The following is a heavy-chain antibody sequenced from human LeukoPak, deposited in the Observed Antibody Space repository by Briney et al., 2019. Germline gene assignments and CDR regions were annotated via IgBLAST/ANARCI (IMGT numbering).Heavy chain of an antibody. D-gene: IGHD1-1*01. J-gene: IGHJ4*02. Sequence: GGPLRLSCAASGFAFSVYWMSWLPQAPGKGLECVATINGDGTEEYYVASVKGRLPISRDNAKNSLHLQMNSLRDEDTAMYCCARENWHYFVRWGQGTLVTVSS. V-gene: IGHV3-7*01. CDR1: GFAFSVYW. CDR3: ARENWHYFVR. CDR2: INGDGTEE.